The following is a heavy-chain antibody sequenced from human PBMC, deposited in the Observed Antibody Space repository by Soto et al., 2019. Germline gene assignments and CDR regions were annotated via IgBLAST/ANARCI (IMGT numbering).Heavy chain of an antibody. Sequence: LRLSCAASGFTFDDYTMHWVRQAPGKGLEWVSMISWDGGNTYYADSVKGRFTISRDNSKNSLYLQMNSLRTEDTALYYCAKDTSWTIDYWGQGTLATVSS. CDR1: GFTFDDYT. J-gene: IGHJ4*02. CDR2: ISWDGGNT. D-gene: IGHD4-17*01. V-gene: IGHV3-43*01. CDR3: AKDTSWTIDY.